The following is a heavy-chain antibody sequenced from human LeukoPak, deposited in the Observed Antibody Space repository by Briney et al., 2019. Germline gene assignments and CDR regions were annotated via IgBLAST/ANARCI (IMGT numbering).Heavy chain of an antibody. J-gene: IGHJ4*02. Sequence: GGSLRLSCAASGFTFSSYAMHWVRQAPGKGLEWVANIKQDGSEKYYVDSVKGRFTISRDNAKNSLYLQMNSLRAEDTAVYYCARVAMVRGVRDKRPRYYFDYWGQGTLVTVSS. CDR2: IKQDGSEK. CDR3: ARVAMVRGVRDKRPRYYFDY. CDR1: GFTFSSYA. D-gene: IGHD3-10*01. V-gene: IGHV3-7*03.